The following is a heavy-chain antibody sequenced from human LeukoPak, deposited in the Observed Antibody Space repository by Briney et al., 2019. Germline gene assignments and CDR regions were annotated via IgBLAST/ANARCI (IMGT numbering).Heavy chain of an antibody. D-gene: IGHD5-18*01. J-gene: IGHJ4*02. V-gene: IGHV3-30*02. Sequence: GGSLRLSCAASGFTFSSYGMHWVRQAPGKGLEWVAFIRYEGSNKYYADSVKGRFTISRDNSKNTLYLQMTSLRAEDTAVYYCAKFGVDTAMAFDYWGQGTLVTVSS. CDR1: GFTFSSYG. CDR2: IRYEGSNK. CDR3: AKFGVDTAMAFDY.